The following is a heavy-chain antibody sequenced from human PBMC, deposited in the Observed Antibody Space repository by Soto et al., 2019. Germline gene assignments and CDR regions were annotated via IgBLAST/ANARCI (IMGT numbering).Heavy chain of an antibody. CDR3: ARDRVTIFGIIIIRVDYYYYGMDV. D-gene: IGHD3-3*01. V-gene: IGHV3-30-3*01. Sequence: VGSLRLSCAASGLIFRTYAMHWVRQAPGEGLEWVAVISDDGSQKYYADSVKGRFMISRDNSKSTLYLQMNSLRAEDTAVYYCARDRVTIFGIIIIRVDYYYYGMDVWGQGTTVTVSS. CDR2: ISDDGSQK. CDR1: GLIFRTYA. J-gene: IGHJ6*02.